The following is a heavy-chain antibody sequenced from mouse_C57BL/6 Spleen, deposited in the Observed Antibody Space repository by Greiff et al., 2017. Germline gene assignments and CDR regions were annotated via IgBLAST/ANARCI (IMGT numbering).Heavy chain of an antibody. CDR3: TRSYYYGIDY. CDR1: GYTFTDYE. V-gene: IGHV1-15*01. Sequence: QVHVKQSGAELVRPGASVTLSCKASGYTFTDYEMHWVKQTPVHGLEWIGAIDPETGGTAYNQKFKGKAILTADKSSSTAYMELRSLTSEDSAVYYCTRSYYYGIDYWGQGTTLTVSS. D-gene: IGHD1-1*01. J-gene: IGHJ2*01. CDR2: IDPETGGT.